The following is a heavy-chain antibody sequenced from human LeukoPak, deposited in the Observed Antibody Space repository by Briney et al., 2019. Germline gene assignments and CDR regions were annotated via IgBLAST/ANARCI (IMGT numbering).Heavy chain of an antibody. CDR3: ARRLASGSGSSYYYYYYYMDV. Sequence: PGGSLRLSCAASGFTFSSYSMNWVRQAPGKGLEWVSSISSSSSYIYYADSVKGRFTISRDNAKNSLYLQMNSLRAEDTAVYYCARRLASGSGSSYYYYYYYMDVWGKGTTVTISS. CDR1: GFTFSSYS. D-gene: IGHD3-10*01. J-gene: IGHJ6*03. V-gene: IGHV3-21*01. CDR2: ISSSSSYI.